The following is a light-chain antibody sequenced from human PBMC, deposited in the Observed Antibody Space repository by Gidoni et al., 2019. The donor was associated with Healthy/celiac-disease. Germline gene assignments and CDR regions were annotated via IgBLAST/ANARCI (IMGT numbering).Light chain of an antibody. CDR2: AAS. CDR1: QSISSY. J-gene: IGKJ4*01. Sequence: DMQMTQSPSSLSASVGDRVTITCRASQSISSYLNWYQQKPRKAPKLLIYAASSLQSGVPSRFSGSGSGTDFTLNISSLQPEDFATYYCQQSYSTPFFGEGTKVEIK. V-gene: IGKV1-39*01. CDR3: QQSYSTPF.